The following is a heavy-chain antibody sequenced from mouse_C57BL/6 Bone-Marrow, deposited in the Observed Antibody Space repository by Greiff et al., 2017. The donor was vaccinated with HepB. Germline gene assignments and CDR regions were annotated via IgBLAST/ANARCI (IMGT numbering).Heavy chain of an antibody. J-gene: IGHJ4*01. V-gene: IGHV5-17*01. CDR1: GFTFSDYG. Sequence: EVQVVESGGGLVKPGGSLKLSCAASGFTFSDYGMHWVRQAPEKGLEWVAYISSGSSTIYYADTVKGRFTISRDNAKNTLFLQMTSLRSEDTAMYYCARTQNYYGSSYVRYAMDYWGQGTSVTVSS. D-gene: IGHD1-1*01. CDR2: ISSGSSTI. CDR3: ARTQNYYGSSYVRYAMDY.